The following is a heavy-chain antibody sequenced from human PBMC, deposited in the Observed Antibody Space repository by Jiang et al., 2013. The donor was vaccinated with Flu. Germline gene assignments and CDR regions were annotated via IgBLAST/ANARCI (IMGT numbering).Heavy chain of an antibody. CDR3: ARSGVGAPYYFDY. CDR2: IYYSGST. J-gene: IGHJ4*02. V-gene: IGHV4-61*01. D-gene: IGHD1-26*01. CDR1: GGSVSSGSYY. Sequence: SGPGLVKPSETLSLTCTVSGGSVSSGSYYWSWIRQPPGKGLEWIGYIYYSGSTNYNPSLKSRVTISVDTSKNQFSLKLSSVTAADTAVYYCARSGVGAPYYFDYWGQGTLVTVSS.